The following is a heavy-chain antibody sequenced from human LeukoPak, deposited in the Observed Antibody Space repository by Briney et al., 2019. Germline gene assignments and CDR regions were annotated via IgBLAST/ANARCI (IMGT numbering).Heavy chain of an antibody. CDR1: GFTFDDYG. D-gene: IGHD3-3*01. CDR3: ARDGSRYYDFWSGYYLDV. Sequence: GGSLRLSCAASGFTFDDYGMSWVRQAPGKGREGVSGINWNGGSTGYADSVKGRFTISRGNAKNSLYLQMNSLRAEDTALYYCARDGSRYYDFWSGYYLDVWGKGTTVTVSS. J-gene: IGHJ6*04. CDR2: INWNGGST. V-gene: IGHV3-20*04.